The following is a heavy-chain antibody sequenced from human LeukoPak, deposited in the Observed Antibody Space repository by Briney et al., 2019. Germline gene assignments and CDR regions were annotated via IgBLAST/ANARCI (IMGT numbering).Heavy chain of an antibody. CDR1: GGSVSNYY. Sequence: SETLSLTCTVSGGSVSNYYWSWIRQSPGKGLEWIGRIYTSGNTNYNPSLKSRVTMSVDTSKNQFSLRLTSVTAADTAVYYCARGRYGYSSGWYVNWGQGTLVTVSS. J-gene: IGHJ4*02. D-gene: IGHD6-19*01. CDR2: IYTSGNT. V-gene: IGHV4-4*07. CDR3: ARGRYGYSSGWYVN.